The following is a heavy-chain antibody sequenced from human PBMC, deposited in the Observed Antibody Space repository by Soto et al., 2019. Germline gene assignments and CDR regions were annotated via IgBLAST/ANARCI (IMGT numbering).Heavy chain of an antibody. J-gene: IGHJ3*02. CDR1: GYTFTSYG. CDR2: ISAYNGNT. Sequence: ASVKVSCKASGYTFTSYGISWVRQAPGQGLEWMGWISAYNGNTNYAQKLQGRVTMTTDTSTSTAYMELRSLRSDDTAVYYCARMNYGDYEEYDAFDIWGQGTMVTVSS. V-gene: IGHV1-18*01. D-gene: IGHD4-17*01. CDR3: ARMNYGDYEEYDAFDI.